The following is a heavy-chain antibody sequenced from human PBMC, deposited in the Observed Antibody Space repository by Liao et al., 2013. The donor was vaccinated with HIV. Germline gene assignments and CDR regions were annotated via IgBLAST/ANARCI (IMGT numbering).Heavy chain of an antibody. D-gene: IGHD6-25*01. Sequence: QVQLQQWGAGLLKPSETLSLTCAVYGGSFSGYYWSWIRQPAGKGLEWIGRIYTSGSTNYNPSLKSRVTISVDTSRNQFSLKLSSVTAADTGIYYCARARLPGRYYYYYMDVWGKGTTVTVSS. CDR3: ARARLPGRYYYYYMDV. CDR1: GGSFSGYY. CDR2: IYTSGST. J-gene: IGHJ6*03. V-gene: IGHV4-59*10.